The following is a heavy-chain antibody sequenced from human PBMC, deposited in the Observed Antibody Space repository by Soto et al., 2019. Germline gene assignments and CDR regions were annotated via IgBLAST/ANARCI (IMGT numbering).Heavy chain of an antibody. Sequence: EVQLLESGGDLVQPGGSLRLSCAASGFTFTNYLMTWVRQAPGKGLEWVSSIDKSGGDTYYADSVKGRFIISRDNSKNTLYLQMNGLRAEDTALSYCAKDTYSRSRNFWGQGTLVTVSS. D-gene: IGHD2-2*01. CDR1: GFTFTNYL. CDR3: AKDTYSRSRNF. J-gene: IGHJ4*02. V-gene: IGHV3-23*05. CDR2: IDKSGGDT.